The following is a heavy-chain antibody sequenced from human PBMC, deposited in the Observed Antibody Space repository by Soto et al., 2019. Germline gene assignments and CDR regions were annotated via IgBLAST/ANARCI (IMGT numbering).Heavy chain of an antibody. V-gene: IGHV1-69*04. CDR1: GGTFSSYT. CDR3: AREGGYSGYDSGIFDY. D-gene: IGHD5-12*01. CDR2: IIPILGIA. J-gene: IGHJ4*02. Sequence: GASVKVSCKASGGTFSSYTISWVRQAPGQGLEWMGRIIPILGIANYAQKFQGRVTITADKSTSTAYMELSSLRSEDTAVYYCAREGGYSGYDSGIFDYWGQGTLVTVSS.